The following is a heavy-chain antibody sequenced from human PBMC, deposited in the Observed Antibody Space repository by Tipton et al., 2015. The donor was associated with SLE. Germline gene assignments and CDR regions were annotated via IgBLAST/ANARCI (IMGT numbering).Heavy chain of an antibody. V-gene: IGHV4-59*01. CDR1: GGSISSYY. D-gene: IGHD6-13*01. J-gene: IGHJ4*02. CDR3: ARFPSSSTGDY. Sequence: TLSLTCTVSGGSISSYYWSWIRQPPGKGLEWIGYIYYSGSTNYNPSLKSRVTISVDTSKNQFSLKLSSVTAADTAVYYCARFPSSSTGDYWGQETLVTVSS. CDR2: IYYSGST.